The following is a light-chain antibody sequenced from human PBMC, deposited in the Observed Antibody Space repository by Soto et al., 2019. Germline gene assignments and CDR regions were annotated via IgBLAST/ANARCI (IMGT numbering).Light chain of an antibody. CDR2: DVS. Sequence: QSVLTQPRSVSGSPGQSVTISCTGTSSDVGGYNYVSWYQQHPGKAPKLMIYDVSKRPSGVPDRFSGNTASLTISGLQAEDEADYYCCSYAGSYTFVFGTGTKVTVL. CDR3: CSYAGSYTFV. CDR1: SSDVGGYNY. V-gene: IGLV2-11*01. J-gene: IGLJ1*01.